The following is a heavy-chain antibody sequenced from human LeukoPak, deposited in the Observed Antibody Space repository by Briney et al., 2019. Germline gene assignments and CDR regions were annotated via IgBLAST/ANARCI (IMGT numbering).Heavy chain of an antibody. CDR3: AREIAATGNFDY. V-gene: IGHV1-46*01. D-gene: IGHD6-13*01. CDR1: GYTFTSYY. J-gene: IGHJ4*02. CDR2: INPSGGST. Sequence: GASVKVSCKASGYTFTSYYMHWVRQAPGQGLEWMGIINPSGGSTFYTQKFQGRVTMTTDMSTSTAYMELSSLRSEDTAVYYCAREIAATGNFDYWGQGTLVTVSS.